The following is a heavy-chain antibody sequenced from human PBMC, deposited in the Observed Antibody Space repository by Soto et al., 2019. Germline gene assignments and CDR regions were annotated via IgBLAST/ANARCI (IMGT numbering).Heavy chain of an antibody. CDR3: TREFRTSGSRDAVDI. V-gene: IGHV3-66*01. Sequence: EVQLVESGGGLVQPGGSLRLSCAASGFTVSSNYMSWVRQAPGRGLEWVSVTYPGGTTHYADSVKGRFTISRDNSKSTMDLQMNRMRADDTAMYYCTREFRTSGSRDAVDIWGQGTVVTVSS. J-gene: IGHJ3*02. CDR2: TYPGGTT. CDR1: GFTVSSNY. D-gene: IGHD1-26*01.